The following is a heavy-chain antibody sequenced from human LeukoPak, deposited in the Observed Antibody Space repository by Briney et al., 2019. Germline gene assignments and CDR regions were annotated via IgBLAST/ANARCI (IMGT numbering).Heavy chain of an antibody. V-gene: IGHV1-58*02. CDR3: AADRRYDFWSGYPHYYYYYMDV. J-gene: IGHJ6*03. D-gene: IGHD3-3*01. CDR1: GFTFTSSA. CDR2: IVVGSGNT. Sequence: SVKVSCKASGFTFTSSAMQWVRQARGQRLEWIGWIVVGSGNTNYAQKFQERVTITRDMSTSTAYMELSSLRSEDTAVYYCAADRRYDFWSGYPHYYYYYMDVWGKETTVTVSS.